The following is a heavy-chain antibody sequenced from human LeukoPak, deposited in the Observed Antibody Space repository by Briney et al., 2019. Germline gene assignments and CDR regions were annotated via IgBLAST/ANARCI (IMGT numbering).Heavy chain of an antibody. CDR3: ARDQMGATPIDY. D-gene: IGHD2-8*01. CDR1: GFTFSHYW. CDR2: INGDGTSA. J-gene: IGHJ4*02. V-gene: IGHV3-74*01. Sequence: GGSLRLSCAASGFTFSHYWMHWVRHSPGEGLGWVSEINGDGTSAGYADSVRGRFTVSRDNAKNTLYLHMNSLRAEDTAIYFCARDQMGATPIDYWGQGTVVTVSS.